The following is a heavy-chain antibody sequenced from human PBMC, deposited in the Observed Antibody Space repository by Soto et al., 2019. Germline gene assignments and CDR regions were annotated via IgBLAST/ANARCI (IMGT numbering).Heavy chain of an antibody. Sequence: SETLSLTGSVSGDSISSYYWSWIRQSAGKGLEWIGRTYITGDTNYNPSLKSRVTMSLDTSKNQLSLKVTPVTAADTAVYYCAREYTETVDGPTPFYFDYWGQGTPVTVSS. J-gene: IGHJ4*02. CDR1: GDSISSYY. D-gene: IGHD6-19*01. V-gene: IGHV4-4*07. CDR2: TYITGDT. CDR3: AREYTETVDGPTPFYFDY.